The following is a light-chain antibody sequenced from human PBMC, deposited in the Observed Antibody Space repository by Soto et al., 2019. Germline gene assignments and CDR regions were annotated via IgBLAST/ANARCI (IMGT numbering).Light chain of an antibody. Sequence: DIVMTQSPDSLSVSLGERATINCRSSQSVFYTPNNRNYLGWYQQRPGQPPKLLIYWASIRVSGVPDRFSGSGSRTDFILTIDSLQAEDVAVYFCHQYYRSPYTFGQGTKLEIK. V-gene: IGKV4-1*01. CDR1: QSVFYTPNNRNY. CDR2: WAS. J-gene: IGKJ2*01. CDR3: HQYYRSPYT.